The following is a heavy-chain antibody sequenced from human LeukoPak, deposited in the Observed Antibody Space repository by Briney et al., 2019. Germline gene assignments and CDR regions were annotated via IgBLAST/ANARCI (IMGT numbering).Heavy chain of an antibody. CDR3: AKSPERYASTSDY. CDR1: GFTFSSYA. Sequence: GGSLRLSCAASGFTFSSYAMSWVRQAPGKGLEWVSSVTGSSSSTYYADSVKGRFTISRDNSKNTLYLQMNSLRAEDTAVYYCAKSPERYASTSDYWGRGTLVTVSS. J-gene: IGHJ4*02. V-gene: IGHV3-23*01. D-gene: IGHD2-2*01. CDR2: VTGSSSST.